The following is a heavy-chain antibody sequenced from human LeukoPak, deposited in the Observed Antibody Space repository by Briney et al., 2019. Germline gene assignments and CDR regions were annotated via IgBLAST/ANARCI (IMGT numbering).Heavy chain of an antibody. CDR1: GYTFTSQY. CDR2: INPSGGST. CDR3: ARGWNYDSSGYYYLAY. Sequence: ASVKVSCKASGYTFTSQYMHWVRQAPGQGLEWMGIINPSGGSTSYAEKFQGRVTMTRDTSTSTFYMELSSLRSEDSAVYYCARGWNYDSSGYYYLAYWGQGTLVIVPS. D-gene: IGHD3-22*01. V-gene: IGHV1-46*01. J-gene: IGHJ4*02.